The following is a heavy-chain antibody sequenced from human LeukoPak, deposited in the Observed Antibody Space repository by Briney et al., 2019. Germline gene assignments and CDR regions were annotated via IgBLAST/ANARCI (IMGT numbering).Heavy chain of an antibody. Sequence: AETLSLTCTVSGGSISSYYWSWIRQPPGKGLEWTGYIYYSGSTTYNPSHKSRVTISVDTSKNQFSLKLTSVTAADTAVYYCARGTMMVGPWGQGTLVTVSS. CDR3: ARGTMMVGP. V-gene: IGHV4-59*01. CDR2: IYYSGST. CDR1: GGSISSYY. J-gene: IGHJ5*02. D-gene: IGHD3-22*01.